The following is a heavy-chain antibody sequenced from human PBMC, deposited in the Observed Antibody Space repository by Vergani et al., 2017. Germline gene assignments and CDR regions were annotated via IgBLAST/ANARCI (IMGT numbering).Heavy chain of an antibody. Sequence: QMQLQESGPGLVKASETLSLTCTVSGNSIISRSYYWGWIRQPPGKGLEWIGYIYYSGSTYYNPSLKSRVTISVDTSKNQFSLKLSSVTAADTAVYYCARASKEDWFDPWGQGTLVTVSS. CDR3: ARASKEDWFDP. CDR2: IYYSGST. CDR1: GNSIISRSYY. J-gene: IGHJ5*02. V-gene: IGHV4-30-4*08.